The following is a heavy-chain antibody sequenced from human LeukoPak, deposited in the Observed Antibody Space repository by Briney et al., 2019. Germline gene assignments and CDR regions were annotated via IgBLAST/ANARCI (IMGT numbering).Heavy chain of an antibody. V-gene: IGHV3-53*01. D-gene: IGHD4-17*01. J-gene: IGHJ4*02. CDR3: ARVSRGDYVVDY. CDR1: GFTVSSNY. Sequence: GGSLRLSCAASGFTVSSNYMSWVRQAPGKGLEWVSVIYSGGSTYYADSVKGRFTISRDNSKNTLYLQMNSLRAEDTAVYYCARVSRGDYVVDYWGQGTLVTVPS. CDR2: IYSGGST.